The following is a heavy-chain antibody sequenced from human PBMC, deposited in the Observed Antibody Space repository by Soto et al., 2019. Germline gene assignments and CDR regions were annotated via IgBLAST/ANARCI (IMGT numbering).Heavy chain of an antibody. J-gene: IGHJ5*02. CDR2: IYYSGST. D-gene: IGHD1-26*01. Sequence: SETLSLTCTVSGGSISSGGYYWSWIRQHPGKGLEWIGYIYYSGSTYYNPSLKSRVTISVDTSKNQFSLKLSSVTAADTAVYYCARTVGGSYSGWFDPWGQGTLVTVSS. CDR1: GGSISSGGYY. V-gene: IGHV4-31*03. CDR3: ARTVGGSYSGWFDP.